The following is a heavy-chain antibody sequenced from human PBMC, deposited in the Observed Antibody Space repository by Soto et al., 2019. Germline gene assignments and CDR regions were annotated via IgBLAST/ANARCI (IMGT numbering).Heavy chain of an antibody. CDR3: ARVGTEHGMDV. CDR1: GFTVSSNY. D-gene: IGHD1-26*01. J-gene: IGHJ6*02. V-gene: IGHV3-53*01. Sequence: GGFLRLSCAASGFTVSSNYMSWVRQAPGKGLEWVSVIYSGGRTYYADSVKGRFTISRDNSKNTLYLQMNSLRAEDTAVYYCARVGTEHGMDVWGQGTTVTVSS. CDR2: IYSGGRT.